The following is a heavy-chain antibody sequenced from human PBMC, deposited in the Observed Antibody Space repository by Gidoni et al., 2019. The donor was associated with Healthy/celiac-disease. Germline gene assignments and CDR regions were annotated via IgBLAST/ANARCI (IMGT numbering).Heavy chain of an antibody. CDR2: INHSGST. J-gene: IGHJ4*02. Sequence: QVQLQQWGAGLLKPSETLSLTCAVYGGSFSGYYWSWIRQPPGKGLEWIGEINHSGSTNYNPSLKSRVTISVDTSKNQFSLKLSSVTAADTAVYYCARERRYGSGSYYIGRYFDYWGQGTLVTVSS. CDR3: ARERRYGSGSYYIGRYFDY. CDR1: GGSFSGYY. D-gene: IGHD3-10*01. V-gene: IGHV4-34*01.